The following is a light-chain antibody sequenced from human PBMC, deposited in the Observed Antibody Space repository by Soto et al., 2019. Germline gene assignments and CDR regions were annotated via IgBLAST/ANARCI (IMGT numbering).Light chain of an antibody. Sequence: EIVLTQSPGILSLSPGARASLSCGASQSLSSNFLAWYQQKPGQAPRLIIYGASSRATGIPDRFSGTGSETDCTLTINRLEPEDFAVYYCQQYENSPITLGQGTRLEIK. CDR1: QSLSSNF. J-gene: IGKJ5*01. CDR2: GAS. V-gene: IGKV3-20*01. CDR3: QQYENSPIT.